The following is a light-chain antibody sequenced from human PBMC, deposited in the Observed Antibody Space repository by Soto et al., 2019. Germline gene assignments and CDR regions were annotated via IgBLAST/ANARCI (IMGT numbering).Light chain of an antibody. CDR1: QSVSSSY. Sequence: EIVLTQSPGTLSLSPGERATLSCRASQSVSSSYLAWYQQKPGQAPRLLIYGASNRATGIPDRFSGIGSGTDFTLTISRLEPEDFAVYYCQQFGSSPPKYTFGQGTKLEIK. V-gene: IGKV3-20*01. CDR2: GAS. CDR3: QQFGSSPPKYT. J-gene: IGKJ2*01.